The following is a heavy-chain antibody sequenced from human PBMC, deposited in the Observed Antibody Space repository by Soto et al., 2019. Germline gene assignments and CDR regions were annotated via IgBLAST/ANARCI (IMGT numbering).Heavy chain of an antibody. V-gene: IGHV3-23*01. J-gene: IGHJ4*02. CDR2: ISGSGGST. Sequence: EVQLLESGGGLVQPGGSLRLSCAASGFTFSSYAMSWVRQAPGKGLEWVSAISGSGGSTYYADSVKGRFTISRDNSKNTLYLHMDSLRAEDTAVYYCAKDRVESGLGEIDYWGQGTLVSVSS. CDR1: GFTFSSYA. D-gene: IGHD3-16*01. CDR3: AKDRVESGLGEIDY.